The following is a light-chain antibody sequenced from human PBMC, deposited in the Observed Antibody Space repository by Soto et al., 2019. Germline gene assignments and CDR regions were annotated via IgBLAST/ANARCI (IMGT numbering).Light chain of an antibody. V-gene: IGLV2-23*01. CDR1: SSDVGSYNL. CDR3: CSYAGSSTYV. Sequence: QSVLTQPASVSGSPGQSITISCTGTSSDVGSYNLVSWYQQHPGEAPKLMIYEGSKRPSGVSNRFSGSKSGNTASLTISGLQAEDEADYYRCSYAGSSTYVFGTGTKVTVL. CDR2: EGS. J-gene: IGLJ1*01.